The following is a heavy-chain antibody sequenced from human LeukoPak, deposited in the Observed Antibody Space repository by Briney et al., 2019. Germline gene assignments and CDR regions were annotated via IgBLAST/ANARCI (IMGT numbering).Heavy chain of an antibody. CDR2: IYYSGST. V-gene: IGHV4-39*01. D-gene: IGHD4-17*01. CDR1: GGSISSYY. CDR3: ARRHDYGDHFDY. Sequence: PSETLSLTCTVSGGSISSYYWSWIRQPPGKGLEWIGSIYYSGSTYYNPSLKSRVTISVDTSKNQFSLKLSSVTAADTAVYYCARRHDYGDHFDYWGQGTLVTVSS. J-gene: IGHJ4*02.